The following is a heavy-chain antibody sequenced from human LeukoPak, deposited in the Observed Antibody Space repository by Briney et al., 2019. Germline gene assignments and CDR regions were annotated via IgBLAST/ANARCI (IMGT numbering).Heavy chain of an antibody. CDR1: GYTFTGYY. V-gene: IGHV1-2*02. CDR2: INPNSGGT. CDR3: ATQSRIAVAGLGYYYGMDV. D-gene: IGHD6-19*01. J-gene: IGHJ6*02. Sequence: GASVKVSCKASGYTFTGYYMHWVRQAPGQGLEWMGWINPNSGGTNYAQKFQGRVTMTRDTSISTAYMELSRLRSDDTAVYYCATQSRIAVAGLGYYYGMDVWGQGTTVTVSS.